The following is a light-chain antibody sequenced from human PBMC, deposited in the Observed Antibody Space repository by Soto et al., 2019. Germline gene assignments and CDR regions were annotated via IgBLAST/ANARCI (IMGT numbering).Light chain of an antibody. V-gene: IGKV3-20*01. J-gene: IGKJ1*01. CDR3: QRYGSSPPWT. CDR1: QSVSSY. CDR2: GAS. Sequence: EIVMTQSPATLSVSPGERATRCCRAGQSVSSYLAWYQPKPGQAPRLLIYGASSRATGIPDRFSGSGSGTDFTLTIRRLEPEDFAVYYCQRYGSSPPWTFGHGKKVDI.